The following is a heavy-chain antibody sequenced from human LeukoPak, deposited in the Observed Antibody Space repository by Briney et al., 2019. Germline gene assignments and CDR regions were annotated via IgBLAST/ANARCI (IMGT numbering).Heavy chain of an antibody. CDR2: ISYDGSNK. CDR1: GFTFSSYA. CDR3: ARGFGVVVVAATKGKYNWFDP. D-gene: IGHD2-15*01. V-gene: IGHV3-30*04. Sequence: PGGSLRLSCAASGFTFSSYAMHWVRQAPGKGLEWVAVISYDGSNKYYADSVKGRFTISRDNSKNTLYLQMNSRRAEDTAVYYCARGFGVVVVAATKGKYNWFDPWGQGTLVTVSS. J-gene: IGHJ5*02.